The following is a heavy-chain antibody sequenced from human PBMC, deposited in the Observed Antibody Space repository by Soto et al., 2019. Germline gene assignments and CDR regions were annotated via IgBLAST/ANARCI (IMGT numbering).Heavy chain of an antibody. J-gene: IGHJ6*02. D-gene: IGHD3-9*01. V-gene: IGHV4-30-4*01. Sequence: TLSLTCTVSGGSISSGDYYWSWIRQPPGKGLEWIGYIYYSGSTYYDPSLKSRVTISVDTSKNQFSLKLSSVTAADTAVYYCARCVTGYYYYYYGMDVWGQGTTVTVSS. CDR1: GGSISSGDYY. CDR2: IYYSGST. CDR3: ARCVTGYYYYYYGMDV.